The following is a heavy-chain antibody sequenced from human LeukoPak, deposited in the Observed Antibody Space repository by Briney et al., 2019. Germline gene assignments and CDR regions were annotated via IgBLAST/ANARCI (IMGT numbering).Heavy chain of an antibody. CDR2: IHSSGSS. CDR1: GGSISSGSYY. V-gene: IGHV4-61*09. CDR3: AGGVYAWYILGDWFDP. J-gene: IGHJ5*02. Sequence: SQTLSPACTVSGGSISSGSYYWNWVRQPAGKGLPWIGHIHSSGSSRYNPSLKSRVTISLDTSKNRISLRLISVTAADTAVYYSAGGVYAWYILGDWFDPWGQGTLVTVTS. D-gene: IGHD2/OR15-2a*01.